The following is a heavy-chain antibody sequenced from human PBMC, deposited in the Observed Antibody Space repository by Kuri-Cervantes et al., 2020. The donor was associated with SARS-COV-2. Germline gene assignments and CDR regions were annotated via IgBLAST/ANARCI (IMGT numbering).Heavy chain of an antibody. CDR3: ARDLGYCSSTSCYTSELDY. D-gene: IGHD2-2*02. J-gene: IGHJ4*02. CDR2: ISSSSSYI. V-gene: IGHV3-21*01. CDR1: GFTFSSYS. Sequence: ETLSLTCAASGFTFSSYSMNWVRQAPGKGLEWVSSISSSSSYIYYADSVKGRFTISRDNAKNSLYLQMNSLRAEDTAVYYCARDLGYCSSTSCYTSELDYWGQGTLVTVSS.